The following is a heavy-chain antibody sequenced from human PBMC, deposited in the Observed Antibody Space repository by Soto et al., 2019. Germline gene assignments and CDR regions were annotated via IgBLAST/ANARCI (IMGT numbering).Heavy chain of an antibody. V-gene: IGHV1-8*01. Sequence: VQLVQSGAEVKKPGASVKVSCKASGYTFTSYDINWVRQATGQGLEWMGWMNPNSGNTGYAQKFQGRVTMTRNTSISTAYMELSSLRSEDTAVYYCASRYCSSTSCYSWYFDYWGQGTLVTVSS. CDR1: GYTFTSYD. J-gene: IGHJ4*02. D-gene: IGHD2-2*02. CDR3: ASRYCSSTSCYSWYFDY. CDR2: MNPNSGNT.